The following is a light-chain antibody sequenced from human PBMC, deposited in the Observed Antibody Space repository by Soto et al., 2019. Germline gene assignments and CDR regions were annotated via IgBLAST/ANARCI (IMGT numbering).Light chain of an antibody. CDR1: QSIRDY. Sequence: DIQMTQSPSSLSASVGDRVTITCRTSQSIRDYLNWYQQKPGQAPNFLIYGASTLASGVPSRFSGSGFGTDFTLTITNLQPEDFATYYCQQSYSTPWTFGQGTRVEIQ. V-gene: IGKV1-39*01. J-gene: IGKJ1*01. CDR3: QQSYSTPWT. CDR2: GAS.